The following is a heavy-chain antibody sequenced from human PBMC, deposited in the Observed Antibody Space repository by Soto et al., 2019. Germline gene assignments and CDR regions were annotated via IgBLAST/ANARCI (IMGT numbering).Heavy chain of an antibody. CDR3: ARDREAGYNFYYGMDV. V-gene: IGHV4-4*07. D-gene: IGHD6-19*01. J-gene: IGHJ6*02. CDR1: GADINTYS. Sequence: SSETLSLTCSVSGADINTYSWTWIRQPAGKGLEWIGRIYTSASINYNPSLKGRVTLSVDTSTNQVSLRLASVTAADMAIYYCARDREAGYNFYYGMDVWGQGTTVTVSS. CDR2: IYTSASI.